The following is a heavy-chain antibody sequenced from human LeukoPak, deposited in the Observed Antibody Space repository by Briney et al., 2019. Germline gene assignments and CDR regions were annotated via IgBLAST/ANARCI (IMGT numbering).Heavy chain of an antibody. J-gene: IGHJ3*02. V-gene: IGHV3-74*01. CDR3: AREGRVAYYDFWSGDAKDAFDI. D-gene: IGHD3-3*01. CDR1: GFTFSSYW. Sequence: GGTLRLSCAASGFTFSSYWMHWVRQAPGKGLVWVSRINSDGSSTSYADSAKGRFTISRDNAKNTLYLQMNSLRAEDTAVYYCAREGRVAYYDFWSGDAKDAFDIWGQGTMVTVSS. CDR2: INSDGSST.